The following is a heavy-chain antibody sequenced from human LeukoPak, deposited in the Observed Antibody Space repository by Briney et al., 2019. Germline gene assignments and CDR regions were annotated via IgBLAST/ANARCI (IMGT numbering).Heavy chain of an antibody. CDR3: ARVGSSWTFDY. J-gene: IGHJ4*02. CDR1: GGSISSSSYY. D-gene: IGHD6-13*01. V-gene: IGHV4-39*07. Sequence: PSETLSLTCTVPGGSISSSSYYWGWIRQSPGKGLEWIANIYYSGSAYYNPSLKSRVTISVDTSKNQFSLKLSSVTAADTAVYYCARVGSSWTFDYWGQGTLVTVSS. CDR2: IYYSGSA.